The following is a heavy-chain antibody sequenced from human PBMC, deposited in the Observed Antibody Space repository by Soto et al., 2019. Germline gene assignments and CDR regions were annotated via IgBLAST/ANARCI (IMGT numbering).Heavy chain of an antibody. V-gene: IGHV1-18*01. D-gene: IGHD3-16*01. CDR3: ARSFGQSKYYYYYGMDV. Sequence: ASVKVSCKASGYTFTSYGISWVRQAPGQGLEWMGWISAYNGNTNYAQKLQGRVTMTTDTSTSTAYMELRSLRSDDTAVYYCARSFGQSKYYYYYGMDVWGQGTTVTVSS. J-gene: IGHJ6*02. CDR1: GYTFTSYG. CDR2: ISAYNGNT.